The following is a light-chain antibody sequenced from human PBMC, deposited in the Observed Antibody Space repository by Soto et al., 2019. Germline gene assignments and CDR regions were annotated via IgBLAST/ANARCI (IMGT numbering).Light chain of an antibody. CDR1: QGISSY. CDR2: AAS. Sequence: DIQMTQSPSSLSASVGDRVTITCRASQGISSYLAWYQQKPGKAPKLLIYAASTLQSGVPSRFSGSGSGTEFTLTISSLQPDDFATYYCQQYSSYWTFGQGTKVDIK. V-gene: IGKV1-9*01. CDR3: QQYSSYWT. J-gene: IGKJ1*01.